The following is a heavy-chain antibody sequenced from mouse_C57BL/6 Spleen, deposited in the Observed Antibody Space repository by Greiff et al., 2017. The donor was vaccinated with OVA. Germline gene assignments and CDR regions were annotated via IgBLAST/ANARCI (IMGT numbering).Heavy chain of an antibody. V-gene: IGHV1-53*01. J-gene: IGHJ1*03. Sequence: QVQLQQSGTELVKPGASVKLSCKASGYTFTSYWMHWVKQRPGQGLEWIGNINPSNGGTNYNEKFKSKATLTVDKSSSTAYMQLSSLTFEDSAVYYCARESATVVATNFDVWGTGTTVTVSS. CDR2: INPSNGGT. CDR3: ARESATVVATNFDV. CDR1: GYTFTSYW. D-gene: IGHD1-1*01.